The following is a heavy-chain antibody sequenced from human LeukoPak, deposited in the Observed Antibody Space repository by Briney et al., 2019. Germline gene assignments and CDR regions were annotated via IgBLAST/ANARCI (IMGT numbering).Heavy chain of an antibody. V-gene: IGHV3-53*01. D-gene: IGHD3-10*01. CDR2: TYSGGRT. Sequence: GGSLRLSCAASGFTFSNYGMHWVRQAPGEGLEWVSVTYSGGRTYYADSVKGRFTISRDNSKNTLYLQMNSLRAEDTAVYYCARVYYGSGSLHYYYYYMDVWGKGTTVTISS. CDR1: GFTFSNYG. J-gene: IGHJ6*03. CDR3: ARVYYGSGSLHYYYYYMDV.